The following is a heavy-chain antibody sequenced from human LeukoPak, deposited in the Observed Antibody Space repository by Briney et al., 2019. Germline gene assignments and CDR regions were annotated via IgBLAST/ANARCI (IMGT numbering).Heavy chain of an antibody. V-gene: IGHV1-46*01. J-gene: IGHJ3*02. CDR1: GYTFTSYY. D-gene: IGHD3-22*01. CDR2: INPSGGST. CDR3: ASSPPYYYDSSAAFDI. Sequence: ASVKVSCKASGYTFTSYYMHWVRQAPGQGLEWMGIINPSGGSTSYAQKFQGRVTMTRDTSTSTVYMELSSLRSEDTAVYYCASSPPYYYDSSAAFDIWGQGTMVTVSS.